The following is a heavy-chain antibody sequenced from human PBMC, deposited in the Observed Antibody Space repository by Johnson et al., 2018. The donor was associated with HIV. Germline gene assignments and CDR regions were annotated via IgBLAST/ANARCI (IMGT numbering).Heavy chain of an antibody. V-gene: IGHV3-30*02. D-gene: IGHD5-18*01. Sequence: HVQLVESGGGVVQPGESLRLSCAASGFTFSHYGMHLVRQAPGKGLEWVAFIQNDESVKYYADSVKGRFTISRDNSRNTLYLQMGTLGPEETAVYYCAMGEAQGGGIQLRSFAFEFWGRGTMVTVSS. CDR1: GFTFSHYG. CDR2: IQNDESVK. J-gene: IGHJ3*01. CDR3: AMGEAQGGGIQLRSFAFEF.